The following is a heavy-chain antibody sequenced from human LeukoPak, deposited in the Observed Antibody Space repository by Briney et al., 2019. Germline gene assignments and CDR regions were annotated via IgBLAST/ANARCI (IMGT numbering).Heavy chain of an antibody. D-gene: IGHD4-23*01. CDR1: GGSISSSSYY. Sequence: SETLSLTCTVSGGSISSSSYYWGWIRQPPGKGPEWIGSIYYSGSTYYNPSLKSRVTISVDTSKNQFSLKLSSVTAADTAVYYCARTPDYGGETFFDYWGQGTLVTVSS. CDR3: ARTPDYGGETFFDY. V-gene: IGHV4-39*01. CDR2: IYYSGST. J-gene: IGHJ4*02.